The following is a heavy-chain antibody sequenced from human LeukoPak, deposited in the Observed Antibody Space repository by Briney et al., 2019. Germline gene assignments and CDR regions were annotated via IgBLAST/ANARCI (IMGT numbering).Heavy chain of an antibody. CDR3: ANPIAVAPYFQH. V-gene: IGHV3-30*18. CDR1: GFTFSSYG. CDR2: ITYDGSNK. Sequence: PGGSLRLSCAASGFTFSSYGMHWVRQAPGKGREWVAVITYDGSNKYYADSVRGRFTISRDNSKHTLYLQMNSLRAEDTAVSYCANPIAVAPYFQHWGQGTLVTVSS. D-gene: IGHD6-19*01. J-gene: IGHJ1*01.